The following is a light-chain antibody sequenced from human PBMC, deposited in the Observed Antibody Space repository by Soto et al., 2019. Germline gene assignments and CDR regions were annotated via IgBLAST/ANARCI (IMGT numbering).Light chain of an antibody. CDR1: KSVSSTY. CDR2: SAS. CDR3: QQYQT. V-gene: IGKV3-20*01. J-gene: IGKJ3*01. Sequence: EIVLTQSPGTLSLSPGERATLSCRASKSVSSTYLAWYQQKPGQAPRLLIYSASNRATGIPDRFSGSGSGTDFTLTISKLEPEDFAVYYCQQYQTFGPGTKVDI.